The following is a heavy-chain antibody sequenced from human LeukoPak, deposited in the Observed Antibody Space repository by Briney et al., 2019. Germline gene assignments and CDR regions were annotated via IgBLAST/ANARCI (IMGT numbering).Heavy chain of an antibody. Sequence: GGSLRLSCAASGFTFDDYAMHWVRQAPGKGLAWVSGISWNSGSIGYADSVKGRFTISRDNAKNSLYLQMNSLRAEDTALYYCAKDLRAVAGTDGWFDPWGQGTLVTVSS. D-gene: IGHD6-19*01. CDR2: ISWNSGSI. CDR3: AKDLRAVAGTDGWFDP. CDR1: GFTFDDYA. V-gene: IGHV3-9*01. J-gene: IGHJ5*02.